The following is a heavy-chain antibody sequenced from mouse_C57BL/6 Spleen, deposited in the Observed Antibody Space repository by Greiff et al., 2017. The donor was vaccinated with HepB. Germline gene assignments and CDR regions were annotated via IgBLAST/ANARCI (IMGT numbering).Heavy chain of an antibody. Sequence: QVQLKQSGAELMKPGASVKLSCKATGYTFTGYWIEWVKQRPGHGLEWIGEILPGRGSTNYNEKFKGKATFTADTSSNTAYMQLSSLTTEDAAIYYCARGIIYFDYWGQGTTLTVAS. CDR2: ILPGRGST. V-gene: IGHV1-9*01. CDR3: ARGIIYFDY. D-gene: IGHD1-1*01. CDR1: GYTFTGYW. J-gene: IGHJ2*01.